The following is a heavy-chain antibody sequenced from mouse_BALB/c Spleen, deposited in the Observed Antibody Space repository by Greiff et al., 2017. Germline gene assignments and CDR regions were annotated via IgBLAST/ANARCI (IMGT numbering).Heavy chain of an antibody. V-gene: IGHV5-6-5*01. CDR3: ARGGSGDY. CDR1: GFTFSSYA. J-gene: IGHJ2*01. Sequence: EVKLVESGGGLVKPGGSLKLSCAASGFTFSSYAMSWVRQTPEKRLEWVASISSGGSTYYPDIVKGRFTISRDNARNILYLQMSSLRSEDTAMYYCARGGSGDYWGQGTTLTVSS. CDR2: ISSGGST. D-gene: IGHD1-3*01.